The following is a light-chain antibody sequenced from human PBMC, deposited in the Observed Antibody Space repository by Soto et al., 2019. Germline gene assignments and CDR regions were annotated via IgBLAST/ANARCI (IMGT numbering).Light chain of an antibody. J-gene: IGLJ1*01. Sequence: QSALTQPPSASGSPGQSVTISCTGTSSDVGVYNYVSWYQQHPGNAPKLIIYEVSERPSGVPDRFSGSKSGNTASLTVSGLQAEDEADYYCSSFAGSTTVFGTGTKVTVL. V-gene: IGLV2-8*01. CDR2: EVS. CDR3: SSFAGSTTV. CDR1: SSDVGVYNY.